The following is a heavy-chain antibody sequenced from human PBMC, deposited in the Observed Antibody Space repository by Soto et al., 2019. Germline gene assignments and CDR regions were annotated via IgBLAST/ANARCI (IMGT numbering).Heavy chain of an antibody. D-gene: IGHD4-17*01. CDR3: AREVGDDYGANDAFDI. Sequence: PGGSLRLSCAASGFTFSSYGMHWVRQAPGKGLEWVAVIWYDGSNKYYADSVKGRFTISRDNSKNTLYLQMNSLRAEDTAVYYCAREVGDDYGANDAFDIWGQGTMVTVSS. V-gene: IGHV3-33*01. CDR1: GFTFSSYG. J-gene: IGHJ3*02. CDR2: IWYDGSNK.